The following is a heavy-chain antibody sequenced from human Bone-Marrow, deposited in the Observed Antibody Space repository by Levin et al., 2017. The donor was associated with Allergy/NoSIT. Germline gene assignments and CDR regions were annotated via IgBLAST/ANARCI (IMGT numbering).Heavy chain of an antibody. J-gene: IGHJ3*02. CDR3: ARRVIGSDHAFDI. CDR1: GFTFSTFA. Sequence: LSLTCAASGFTFSTFAMNWVRQAPGKGLEWVSYINSGSSPIYYADSVKGRFIISRDDAKNSLYLQMNSLRAEDTAVYYCARRVIGSDHAFDIWGQGTMVSVSS. V-gene: IGHV3-48*01. CDR2: INSGSSPI. D-gene: IGHD3-16*02.